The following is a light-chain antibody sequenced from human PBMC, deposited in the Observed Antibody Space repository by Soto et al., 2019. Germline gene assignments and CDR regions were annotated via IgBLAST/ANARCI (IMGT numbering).Light chain of an antibody. V-gene: IGKV3-20*01. CDR3: QQYGSAPYT. CDR1: QSVSDSY. Sequence: EIVLTQSPGTLSLSPGERATLSCRASQSVSDSYLAWYQQKPGQAPRLLISGASSRATGIPDRFSGSGSGTDFTLTISRLEPEDFAVYYCQQYGSAPYTFGQGTKVEIK. J-gene: IGKJ2*01. CDR2: GAS.